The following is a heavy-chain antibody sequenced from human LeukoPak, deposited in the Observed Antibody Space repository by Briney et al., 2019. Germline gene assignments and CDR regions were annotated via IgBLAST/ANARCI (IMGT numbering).Heavy chain of an antibody. D-gene: IGHD4-17*01. Sequence: GGSLRLSCAASGFTFSSYAMHWVRQAPGKGLEWVAVISYDGSNKYYADSVKGRFTISRDNSKNTLYLQMNSLRAEDTAVYYCARDYGDYPRSFDYWGQGTLVTVSS. CDR3: ARDYGDYPRSFDY. CDR1: GFTFSSYA. CDR2: ISYDGSNK. J-gene: IGHJ4*02. V-gene: IGHV3-30-3*01.